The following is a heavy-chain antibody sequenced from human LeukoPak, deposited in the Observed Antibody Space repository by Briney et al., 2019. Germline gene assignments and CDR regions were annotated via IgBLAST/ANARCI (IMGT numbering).Heavy chain of an antibody. CDR2: INHSGST. V-gene: IGHV4-34*01. Sequence: SETLCLACAVYGVSFSGYYWSWIRQPPGKGLEWIGEINHSGSTNYNPSLKSRVTMSVDTSKNRFSLKLSSVTAADTAVYYCARDFYYYDSSGYYNWFDPWGQGTLVTVSS. CDR1: GVSFSGYY. J-gene: IGHJ5*02. D-gene: IGHD3-22*01. CDR3: ARDFYYYDSSGYYNWFDP.